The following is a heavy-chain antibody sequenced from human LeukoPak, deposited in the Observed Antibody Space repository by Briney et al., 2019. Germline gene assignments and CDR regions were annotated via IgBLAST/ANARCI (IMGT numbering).Heavy chain of an antibody. J-gene: IGHJ4*02. V-gene: IGHV3-30*18. CDR2: ISYDGSNK. CDR1: GFTFSNYV. Sequence: GGSLRLSCAASGFTFSNYVMHWVRQAPGKGLEWVAVISYDGSNKYYADSVKGRFTISRDNSKNTLYPQMNSLRAEDTAVYYCAKDRGRYCSGGSCYSDDYWGQGTLVTVSS. CDR3: AKDRGRYCSGGSCYSDDY. D-gene: IGHD2-15*01.